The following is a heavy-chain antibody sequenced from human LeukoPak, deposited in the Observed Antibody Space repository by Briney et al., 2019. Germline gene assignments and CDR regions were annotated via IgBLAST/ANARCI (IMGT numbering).Heavy chain of an antibody. CDR2: IYYSGST. CDR3: ARGPYVWGSYRFLDY. CDR1: GGSISGSSYY. Sequence: SETLSLTCTVSGGSISGSSYYWGWIRQPPGKGLEWIGSIYYSGSTYYNPSLKSRVTISVDTSKNQFSLKLNSVTATDTAVYYCARGPYVWGSYRFLDYWGQGTLVTVSS. J-gene: IGHJ4*02. D-gene: IGHD3-16*02. V-gene: IGHV4-39*02.